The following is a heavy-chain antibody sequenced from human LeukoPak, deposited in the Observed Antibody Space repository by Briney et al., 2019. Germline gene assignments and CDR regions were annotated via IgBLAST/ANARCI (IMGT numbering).Heavy chain of an antibody. J-gene: IGHJ4*02. CDR3: ARVRGSYSVDY. D-gene: IGHD3-10*01. CDR1: GFTFSDYY. CDR2: ISTSGTTT. Sequence: PGGSLRLSCAASGFTFSDYYMSWIRQAPGKGLEWISYISTSGTTTYHADSVKGRFTISRDDAKSSLYLQMNSLRADDTALYYCARVRGSYSVDYWGQGTLVTVSS. V-gene: IGHV3-11*04.